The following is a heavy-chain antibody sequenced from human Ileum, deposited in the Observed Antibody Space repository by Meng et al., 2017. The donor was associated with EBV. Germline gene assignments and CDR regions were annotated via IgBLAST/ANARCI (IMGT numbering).Heavy chain of an antibody. CDR1: GFSRSTNGVG. CDR2: SYWDDDK. J-gene: IGHJ4*02. CDR3: VHRWGGNGWGPFDY. D-gene: IGHD6-19*01. Sequence: IILKQCGPTRVKPTQTLTLTCTFAGFSRSTNGVGVGWIRQPPGKALEWLALSYWDDDKRYRPSLQNRLTITKDTSKNQVVFTVTNMDPVDTAKYYCVHRWGGNGWGPFDYWGQGTLVTVSS. V-gene: IGHV2-5*02.